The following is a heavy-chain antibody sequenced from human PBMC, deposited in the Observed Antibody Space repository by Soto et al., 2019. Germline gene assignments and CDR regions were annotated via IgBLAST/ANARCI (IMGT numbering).Heavy chain of an antibody. V-gene: IGHV3-30*18. CDR3: AKDLRTRQWERGWFDP. D-gene: IGHD1-26*01. Sequence: QVQLVESGGGVIQPGRSLRLSCAASGFTFSSYGMHWVRQAPGKGLEGVAVISYDGSNKYYADSVKGRFTISRDNSKNTLYLQMNSLRAEDTAVYYCAKDLRTRQWERGWFDPWGQGTLVTVSS. CDR2: ISYDGSNK. CDR1: GFTFSSYG. J-gene: IGHJ5*02.